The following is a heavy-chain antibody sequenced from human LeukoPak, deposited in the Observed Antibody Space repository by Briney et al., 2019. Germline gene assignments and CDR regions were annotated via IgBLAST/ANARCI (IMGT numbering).Heavy chain of an antibody. CDR1: GFTFSSYG. CDR2: IRYDGSNK. J-gene: IGHJ4*02. V-gene: IGHV3-30*02. Sequence: PGGSLRLSCAASGFTFSSYGMHWVRQAPGKGLEWVAFIRYDGSNKYYADSVKGRFTISRDNSKNTLYLQMNSLRAEDTAVYYCARDPYYYDSSGYWWGQGTLVTVSS. CDR3: ARDPYYYDSSGYW. D-gene: IGHD3-22*01.